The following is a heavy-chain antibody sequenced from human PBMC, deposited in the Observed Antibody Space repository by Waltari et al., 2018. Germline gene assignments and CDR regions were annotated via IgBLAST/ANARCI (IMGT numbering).Heavy chain of an antibody. CDR3: TREDDGNDSGAFDL. D-gene: IGHD5-12*01. CDR2: IRSNDYTGGT. J-gene: IGHJ3*01. V-gene: IGHV3-49*04. Sequence: EVQLVESGGVMVQPGRSLRLSCTGSGFTFRNYAIYWVRQAPGKGLEWVGFIRSNDYTGGTSFAASVGGRFTISRDDSKRTAYLQMNALQTDDSATYYCTREDDGNDSGAFDLWGQGTLVTVSS. CDR1: GFTFRNYA.